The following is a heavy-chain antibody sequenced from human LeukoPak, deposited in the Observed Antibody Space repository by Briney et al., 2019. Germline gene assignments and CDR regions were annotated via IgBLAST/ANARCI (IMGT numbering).Heavy chain of an antibody. D-gene: IGHD5-18*01. CDR3: AKGDKPVIAMVKFDY. CDR1: GFTFSSYG. J-gene: IGHJ4*02. CDR2: IRYDGSNK. Sequence: GGSLRLSCAASGFTFSSYGMHWVRQAPGKGLEWVAFIRYDGSNKYYADSVKGRFTISRDNSKNTLYMQMNSLRAEDTAVYYCAKGDKPVIAMVKFDYWGQGTLVTVSS. V-gene: IGHV3-30*02.